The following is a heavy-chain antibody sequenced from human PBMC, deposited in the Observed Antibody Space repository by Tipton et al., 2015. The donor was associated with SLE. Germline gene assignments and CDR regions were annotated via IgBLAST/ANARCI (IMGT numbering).Heavy chain of an antibody. CDR3: ARTDGGGATFFDY. Sequence: TLSLTCNVSGGSINRSTYYWGWIRQPPGKGLEWIGSIYYTGSTFYNPSLKSRVSISVDTSKKQFSLTVTSVIAADTAVYYCARTDGGGATFFDYWGQGTLVTVSS. CDR2: IYYTGST. CDR1: GGSINRSTYY. D-gene: IGHD3-16*01. J-gene: IGHJ4*02. V-gene: IGHV4-39*07.